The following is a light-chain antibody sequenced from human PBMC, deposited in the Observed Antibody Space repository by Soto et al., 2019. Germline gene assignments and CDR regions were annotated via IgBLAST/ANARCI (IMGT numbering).Light chain of an antibody. V-gene: IGKV1-12*01. CDR1: QGIRNW. Sequence: DIQMTQSPSSVSASVGDSVTITCRASQGIRNWLAWYQQKPGTAPKLLIYAASSLQSGVPSRFSGSGSGTDFTLTISSLQPEDFATYYCQQANSFPRTFGQGTKVEIK. CDR2: AAS. CDR3: QQANSFPRT. J-gene: IGKJ1*01.